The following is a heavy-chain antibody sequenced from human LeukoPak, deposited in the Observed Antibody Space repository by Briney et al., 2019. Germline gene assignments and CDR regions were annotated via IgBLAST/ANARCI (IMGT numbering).Heavy chain of an antibody. CDR3: ARVSEPSPNIVVVPAALYDYVWGSSHFDY. CDR2: INHSGST. J-gene: IGHJ4*02. V-gene: IGHV4-34*01. D-gene: IGHD2-2*01. CDR1: GGSFSGYY. Sequence: SETLSLTCAVYGGSFSGYYWSWIRQPPGKGLEWIGEINHSGSTNYNPSLKSRVTISVDTSKNQFSLKLSSVTAADTAVYYCARVSEPSPNIVVVPAALYDYVWGSSHFDYWGQGTLVTVSS.